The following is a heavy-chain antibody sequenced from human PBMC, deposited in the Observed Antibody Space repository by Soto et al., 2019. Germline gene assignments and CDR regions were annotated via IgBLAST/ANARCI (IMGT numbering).Heavy chain of an antibody. CDR1: GFTFSSYS. J-gene: IGHJ4*02. V-gene: IGHV3-48*01. Sequence: EVQLVESGGGLVQPGGSLRLSCAASGFTFSSYSMNWVRQAPGKGLEWVSYISSSSSTIYYADSVKGRFTISRDNAKNSLYLQMNSLRAEDTAVYYCARDTQVAGTVTTGSDCFDYWGQGTLVTVSS. CDR3: ARDTQVAGTVTTGSDCFDY. CDR2: ISSSSSTI. D-gene: IGHD4-17*01.